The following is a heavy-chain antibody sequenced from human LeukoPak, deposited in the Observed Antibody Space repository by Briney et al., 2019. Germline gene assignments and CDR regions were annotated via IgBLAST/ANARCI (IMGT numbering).Heavy chain of an antibody. V-gene: IGHV1-2*02. CDR1: GNDLTDFY. CDR3: VTTTVTHTRDP. J-gene: IGHJ5*02. Sequence: ASVKVSCKASGNDLTDFYFNWVRQAPGQGLEWMGWINPQSRVTHYAQSFRGRVTMDASITTAYMELSRLSSDDTAVYYCVTTTVTHTRDPWGQGTLVTVSS. CDR2: INPQSRVT. D-gene: IGHD1-1*01.